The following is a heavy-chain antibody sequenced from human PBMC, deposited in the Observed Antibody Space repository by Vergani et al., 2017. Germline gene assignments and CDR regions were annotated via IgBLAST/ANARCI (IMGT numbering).Heavy chain of an antibody. Sequence: EVQLVESGGGLVKPGGSLRLSCAASGFTFSSYSMNWVRQAPGKGLKWVSSISSSSSYIYYADSVKGRFTISRDDAKNSLYLQMNSLRAEDTAVYYCARGGQWESSLFDYWGQGTLVTVSS. CDR1: GFTFSSYS. CDR2: ISSSSSYI. CDR3: ARGGQWESSLFDY. V-gene: IGHV3-21*01. J-gene: IGHJ4*02. D-gene: IGHD1-26*01.